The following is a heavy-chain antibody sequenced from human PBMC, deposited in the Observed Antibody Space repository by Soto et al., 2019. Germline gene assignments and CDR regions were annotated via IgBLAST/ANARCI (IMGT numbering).Heavy chain of an antibody. J-gene: IGHJ3*02. CDR3: ARRPTVTTADAAGNRLRNAFDI. CDR2: IYYSGST. D-gene: IGHD4-17*01. CDR1: GGSISSGGYY. V-gene: IGHV4-31*03. Sequence: SETLSLTCTVSGGSISSGGYYWSWIRQHPGKGLEWIGYIYYSGSTYYNPSLKSRVTISVDTSKNQFSLKLSSVTAADTAVYYCARRPTVTTADAAGNRLRNAFDIWGQGTMVTVSS.